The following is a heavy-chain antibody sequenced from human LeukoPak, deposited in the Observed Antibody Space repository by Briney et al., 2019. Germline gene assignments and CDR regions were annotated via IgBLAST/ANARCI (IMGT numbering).Heavy chain of an antibody. D-gene: IGHD1-20*01. J-gene: IGHJ4*02. CDR2: FSNTADTA. V-gene: IGHV3-23*01. CDR3: ARDPVTGFFDY. CDR1: GFAFISTNA. Sequence: GGSLSLSCAASGFAFISTNAMGWVRQAPGKGLEWVSTFSNTADTAFYADSVKGRFTISRDDSKNTLYLQMSGLRAEDTAVYYCARDPVTGFFDYWGQGTLVTVSS.